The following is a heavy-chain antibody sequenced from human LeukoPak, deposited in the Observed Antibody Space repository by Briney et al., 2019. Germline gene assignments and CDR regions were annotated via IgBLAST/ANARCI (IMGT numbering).Heavy chain of an antibody. Sequence: SETLSLTCTVSGGSLSSYYWSWIRQPPGKGLEWIGYIYYSGSTNYNPSLKSRVTISVDTSKNQFSLKLSSVTAADTAVYYCARQAYCGGDCYSHIDYWGQGTLVTVSS. CDR1: GGSLSSYY. CDR2: IYYSGST. J-gene: IGHJ4*02. D-gene: IGHD2-21*02. CDR3: ARQAYCGGDCYSHIDY. V-gene: IGHV4-59*08.